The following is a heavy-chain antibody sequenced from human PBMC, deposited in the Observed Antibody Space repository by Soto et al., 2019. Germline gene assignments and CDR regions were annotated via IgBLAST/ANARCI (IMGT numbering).Heavy chain of an antibody. J-gene: IGHJ6*02. V-gene: IGHV4-34*01. Sequence: SETLSLTCAVYGGSFSGYYWSWIRQPPGKGLEWIGEINHSGSTNYNPSLKSRVTISVDTSKNQFSLKLSSVTAADTAVYYCARTYYGMDVWGQGTTVTVSS. CDR1: GGSFSGYY. CDR3: ARTYYGMDV. CDR2: INHSGST.